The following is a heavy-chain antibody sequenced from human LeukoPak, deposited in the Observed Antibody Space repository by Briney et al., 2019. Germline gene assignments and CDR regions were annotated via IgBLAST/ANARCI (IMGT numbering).Heavy chain of an antibody. V-gene: IGHV3-23*01. J-gene: IGHJ6*03. Sequence: GGSLRLSCAASGFTFSSYAMNWVRQAPGKGLEWVSAISDSGGSTYYADSVKGRFTISRDNAKNSLYLQMNSLRAEDTAVYYCARVGLGSGSSTGNYYYMDVWGKGTTVTVSS. D-gene: IGHD3-10*01. CDR2: ISDSGGST. CDR1: GFTFSSYA. CDR3: ARVGLGSGSSTGNYYYMDV.